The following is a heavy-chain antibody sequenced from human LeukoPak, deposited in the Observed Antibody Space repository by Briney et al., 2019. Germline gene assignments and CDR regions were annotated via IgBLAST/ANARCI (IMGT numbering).Heavy chain of an antibody. J-gene: IGHJ4*02. CDR2: INHSGTT. CDR1: GYSISSGHY. Sequence: SETLSLTCTVSGYSISSGHYWGWIRQPPGKGLEWIGSINHSGTTFYNPSLKSRATIAVDTTNNPISLMLSSVTAADTAVYYCARDCPSGYFDYWGQGTPVTVSS. D-gene: IGHD3-10*01. V-gene: IGHV4-38-2*02. CDR3: ARDCPSGYFDY.